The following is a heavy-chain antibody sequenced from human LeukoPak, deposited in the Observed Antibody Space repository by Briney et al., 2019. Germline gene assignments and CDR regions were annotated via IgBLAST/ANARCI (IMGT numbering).Heavy chain of an antibody. D-gene: IGHD3-22*01. CDR1: GFTFSSYW. CDR2: INSDGSST. Sequence: GGSLRLSCAASGFTFSSYWMHWVRQAPGKGLVWVSRINSDGSSTSYADSVKGRFTISRDNAKNTLYLQMNSLRAEDTAVYYCARGSATDITMIVVVNDYWYFDLWGRGTLVTVSS. V-gene: IGHV3-74*01. J-gene: IGHJ2*01. CDR3: ARGSATDITMIVVVNDYWYFDL.